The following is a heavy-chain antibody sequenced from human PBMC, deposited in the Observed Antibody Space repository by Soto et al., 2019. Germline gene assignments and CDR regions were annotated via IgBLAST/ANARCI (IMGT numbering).Heavy chain of an antibody. J-gene: IGHJ6*02. V-gene: IGHV3-23*01. CDR1: GFTFSSYA. D-gene: IGHD5-18*01. CDR2: ISGSGGST. CDR3: AKVLGYGYGYDYYGMDV. Sequence: GGSLRLSCAASGFTFSSYAMSWVRQAPGKGLEWVSAISGSGGSTYYADSVKGRFTISRDNSKNTLYLQMNSLRAEDTAVYYCAKVLGYGYGYDYYGMDVWGQGTTVTVSS.